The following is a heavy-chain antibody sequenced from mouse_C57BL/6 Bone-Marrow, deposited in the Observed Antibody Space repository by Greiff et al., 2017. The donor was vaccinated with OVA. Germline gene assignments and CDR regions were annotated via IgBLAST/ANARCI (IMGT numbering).Heavy chain of an antibody. CDR1: GFTFSDYY. CDR3: ARLGYGYDNYAMDY. Sequence: EVQLVESGGGLVQPGGSLKLSCAASGFTFSDYYMYWVRQTPEQRLEWVAYIRNGGGSTYYPDTVKGRFTISRDNAKNTLYLQMRRLKSEDTAMYYCARLGYGYDNYAMDYWGQGTSVTVSS. J-gene: IGHJ4*01. D-gene: IGHD2-2*01. CDR2: IRNGGGST. V-gene: IGHV5-12*01.